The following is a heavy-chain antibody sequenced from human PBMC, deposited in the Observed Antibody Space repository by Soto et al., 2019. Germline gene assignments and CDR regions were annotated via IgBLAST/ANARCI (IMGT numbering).Heavy chain of an antibody. J-gene: IGHJ5*01. CDR3: STRAYDTNGYYRFDP. D-gene: IGHD3-22*01. CDR2: INHSGRV. V-gene: IGHV4-34*01. Sequence: SETLSLTCAVYGGSFSGHSWTWIRQSPGKGLEWIGDINHSGRVNYSPSLKSRVTMSLDTSKNQFSLTLSAVTAADTAMYYCSTRAYDTNGYYRFDPWGQGTLLTVSS. CDR1: GGSFSGHS.